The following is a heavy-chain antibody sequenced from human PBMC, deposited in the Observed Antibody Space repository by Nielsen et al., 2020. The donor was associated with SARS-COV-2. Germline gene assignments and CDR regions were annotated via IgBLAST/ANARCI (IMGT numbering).Heavy chain of an antibody. V-gene: IGHV2-70*12. CDR1: GFSLSTSGMC. D-gene: IGHD6-19*01. CDR3: AHRAVAGNVDY. J-gene: IGHJ4*02. Sequence: SGPTLVKPTQTLTLTCTFSGFSLSTSGMCVSWIRQPPGKALEWLARIDWDDDSYYSPSLKSRLTITKDTSKNQVVLTMTNMDPVDTATYYCAHRAVAGNVDYWGQGTLVTVSS. CDR2: IDWDDDS.